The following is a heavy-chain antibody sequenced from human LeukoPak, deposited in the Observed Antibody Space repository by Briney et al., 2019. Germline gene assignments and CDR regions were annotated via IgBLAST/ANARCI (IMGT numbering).Heavy chain of an antibody. CDR3: AKVLKIYYYGSGSYNLDV. D-gene: IGHD3-10*01. CDR1: GFTFSSYG. Sequence: GGSLRLSCAASGFTFSSYGMSWVRQAPGKGPEWVSGITGTDGSTYYADSVKGRFTISRDNSKYTLYLQMDSLRAEDTAVYYCAKVLKIYYYGSGSYNLDVWGQRTTVTVSS. J-gene: IGHJ6*02. CDR2: ITGTDGST. V-gene: IGHV3-23*01.